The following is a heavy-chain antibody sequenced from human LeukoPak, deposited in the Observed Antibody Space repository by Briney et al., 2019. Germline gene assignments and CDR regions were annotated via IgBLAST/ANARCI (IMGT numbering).Heavy chain of an antibody. CDR2: INTNTGNP. J-gene: IGHJ4*02. CDR1: GYIFTSYA. Sequence: ASVKVSCTASGYIFTSYAMNWVRQAPGQGLEWMGWINTNTGNPTYAQGFTGRFVFSLDTSVSTAYLQISSLKAEDTAVYYCAIWSRYYILDYWGQGTLVTVSS. CDR3: AIWSRYYILDY. D-gene: IGHD3-3*01. V-gene: IGHV7-4-1*02.